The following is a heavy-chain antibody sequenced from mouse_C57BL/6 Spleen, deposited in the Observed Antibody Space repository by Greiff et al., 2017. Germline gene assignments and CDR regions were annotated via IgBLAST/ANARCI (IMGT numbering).Heavy chain of an antibody. Sequence: VQLQQSGAELAKPGASVKLSCKASGYTFTSYWMHWVKQRPGQGLEWIGYISPSSGYTKYNQKFKDKAKLTADKSSSTAYMQLSSLTYEDSAVYYCARSDDYDYWGQGATRTVSS. CDR3: ARSDDYDY. J-gene: IGHJ2*01. CDR2: ISPSSGYT. D-gene: IGHD2-4*01. CDR1: GYTFTSYW. V-gene: IGHV1-7*01.